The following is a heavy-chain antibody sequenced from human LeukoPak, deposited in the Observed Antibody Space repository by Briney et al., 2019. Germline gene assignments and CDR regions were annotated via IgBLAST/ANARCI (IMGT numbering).Heavy chain of an antibody. V-gene: IGHV4-59*08. CDR3: ARHSNWNAGVDWFDP. Sequence: SETLSLTCTVSGGSISSYYWSWLRQPPGKGLEWIGYIYYSGSASYNTSLKSRVTISIDTSSNQLSLKLNSVTAADTAVYYCARHSNWNAGVDWFDPWGQGTLVTVSS. CDR2: IYYSGSA. CDR1: GGSISSYY. D-gene: IGHD1-20*01. J-gene: IGHJ5*02.